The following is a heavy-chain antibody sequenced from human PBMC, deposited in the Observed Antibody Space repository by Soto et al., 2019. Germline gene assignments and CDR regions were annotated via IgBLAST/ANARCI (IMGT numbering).Heavy chain of an antibody. D-gene: IGHD6-13*01. V-gene: IGHV1-69*13. Sequence: ASVKVSCKASGGTFSSYAISWVRQAPGQGLEWMGGIIPIFGTANYAQKFQGRVTITADESTSTAYMELSSLRSEDTAVYYCATENSSSSWYDWFDPWGQGTLVTVSS. CDR2: IIPIFGTA. J-gene: IGHJ5*02. CDR3: ATENSSSSWYDWFDP. CDR1: GGTFSSYA.